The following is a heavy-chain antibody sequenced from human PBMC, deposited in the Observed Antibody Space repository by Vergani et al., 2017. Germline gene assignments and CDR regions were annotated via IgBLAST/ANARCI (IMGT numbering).Heavy chain of an antibody. D-gene: IGHD5-24*01. CDR2: IKNTGDST. J-gene: IGHJ4*02. CDR3: GRGSDNYN. V-gene: IGHV3-23*04. Sequence: VQLVESEGAVVQPGGSLRLSCVASGFTFSSHAMSWVRQGHGQGLEWVSSIKNTGDSTHDADSVKGRFTISRDNSKKTLYLQMNSLRVENTAVYYCGRGSDNYNWGQGTLVTVSS. CDR1: GFTFSSHA.